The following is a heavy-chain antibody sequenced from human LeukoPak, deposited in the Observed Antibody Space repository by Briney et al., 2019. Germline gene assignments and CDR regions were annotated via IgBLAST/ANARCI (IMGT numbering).Heavy chain of an antibody. CDR3: AIEGDSLGYFDY. Sequence: GGSLRLSCAASKFTVSSNHMSWVRQAPGKGLEWVSVIYNSGSTYYADSVKGRFIISRDNSKNTLFLQMNSLRAGDTAVYYCAIEGDSLGYFDYWGQGTLVTVSS. CDR1: KFTVSSNH. CDR2: IYNSGST. V-gene: IGHV3-66*01. J-gene: IGHJ4*02. D-gene: IGHD2-21*02.